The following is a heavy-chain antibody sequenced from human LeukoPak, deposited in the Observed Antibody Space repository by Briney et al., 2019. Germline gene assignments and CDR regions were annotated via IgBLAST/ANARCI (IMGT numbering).Heavy chain of an antibody. CDR3: ARGTIAASGYNWFDP. D-gene: IGHD6-6*01. Sequence: GGSLRLSCAASGFTFDDYGMSWVRQAPGKGLEWVSGINWNGGSTGYADSVKGRFTISRDNAKNSLYLQMNSLRAEDTALYHCARGTIAASGYNWFDPWGQGTLVTVSS. V-gene: IGHV3-20*01. CDR2: INWNGGST. CDR1: GFTFDDYG. J-gene: IGHJ5*02.